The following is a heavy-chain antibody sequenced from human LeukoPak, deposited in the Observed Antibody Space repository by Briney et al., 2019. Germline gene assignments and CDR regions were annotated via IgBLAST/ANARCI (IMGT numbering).Heavy chain of an antibody. V-gene: IGHV3-30*02. CDR1: GFTFSDYG. D-gene: IGHD4-23*01. CDR2: IGYDGSNK. CDR3: ARDYGGNSLKAYYFDY. J-gene: IGHJ4*02. Sequence: GGSLGLSCAASGFTFSDYGMHWVRQAPGKGLEWVAFIGYDGSNKNYADSVKGRFTISRDNSRNTLYVQMSSLRSEDTAVYYCARDYGGNSLKAYYFDYWGQGTLVTVSS.